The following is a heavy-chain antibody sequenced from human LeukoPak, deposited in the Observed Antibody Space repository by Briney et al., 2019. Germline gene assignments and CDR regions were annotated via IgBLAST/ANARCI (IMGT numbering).Heavy chain of an antibody. CDR3: ARGRTTGTTTDY. CDR1: GGSFSGYY. J-gene: IGHJ4*02. CDR2: INHSGST. D-gene: IGHD1-1*01. Sequence: SETLSLTCAVYGGSFSGYYLSWIRQPPGKRLEWIGEINHSGSTNYNPSLMSRVTISVDTSKNQFSLKLRSATAADTAVYYCARGRTTGTTTDYWGQGTLVTVSS. V-gene: IGHV4-34*01.